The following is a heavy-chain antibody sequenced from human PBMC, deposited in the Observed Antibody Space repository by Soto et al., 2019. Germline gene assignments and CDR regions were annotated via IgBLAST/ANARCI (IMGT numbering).Heavy chain of an antibody. J-gene: IGHJ4*02. Sequence: PGGSLRLSCAASGFTFSSYWMSWVRQAPGKGLEWVANIKQDGSEKYYVDSVKGRFTISRDNAKNSLYLQMNSLRAEDTAVYYCARVWEYCSGGSCYDYWGQGTLVTVSS. CDR1: GFTFSSYW. CDR2: IKQDGSEK. D-gene: IGHD2-15*01. V-gene: IGHV3-7*02. CDR3: ARVWEYCSGGSCYDY.